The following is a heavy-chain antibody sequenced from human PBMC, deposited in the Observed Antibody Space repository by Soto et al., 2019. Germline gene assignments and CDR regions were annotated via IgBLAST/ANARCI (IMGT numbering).Heavy chain of an antibody. CDR1: GGSISSYY. J-gene: IGHJ6*02. V-gene: IGHV4-59*08. CDR3: ARRGGTYYYNYGMDV. CDR2: MYNSGST. Sequence: QVQLQESGPGLVKPSETLSLTCTVSGGSISSYYWSWFRQPPGKGLEWIGYMYNSGSTNYNPSLTSRVTISVDTSKNQFSLKLTSVTAADTAVYYCARRGGTYYYNYGMDVWGQGTTVTVSS.